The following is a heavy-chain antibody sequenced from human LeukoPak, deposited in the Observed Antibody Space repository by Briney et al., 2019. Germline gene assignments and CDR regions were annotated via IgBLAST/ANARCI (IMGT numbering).Heavy chain of an antibody. CDR2: IRSKTSSYAT. D-gene: IGHD2-15*01. CDR1: GFTFSGST. Sequence: PGGSLRLSCAASGFTFSGSTMHWVRQASGKGLEWVGRIRSKTSSYATAYTASVKGRFTISRDDSKNTAYPQMNSLKTEDTAVYYCTVNYCSGGSCYMLWGQGTLVTVSS. CDR3: TVNYCSGGSCYML. J-gene: IGHJ4*02. V-gene: IGHV3-73*01.